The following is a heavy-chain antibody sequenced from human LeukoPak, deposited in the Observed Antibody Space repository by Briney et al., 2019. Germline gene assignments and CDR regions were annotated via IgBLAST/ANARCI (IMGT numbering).Heavy chain of an antibody. J-gene: IGHJ4*02. D-gene: IGHD7-27*01. V-gene: IGHV4-39*01. CDR3: ARLFWGSRPLDY. CDR2: IYYSGST. Sequence: PSETLSLTCTVSGGSISSSSYYWGWIRQPPGKGLEWIGSIYYSGSTYYNPSLKSRVTISVDTSKNQFSLKLSSVTAADTAVYYCARLFWGSRPLDYWGQGTLVTVSS. CDR1: GGSISSSSYY.